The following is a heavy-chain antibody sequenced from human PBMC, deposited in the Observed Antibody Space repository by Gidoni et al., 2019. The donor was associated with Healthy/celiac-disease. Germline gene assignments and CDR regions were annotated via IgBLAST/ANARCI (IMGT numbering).Heavy chain of an antibody. V-gene: IGHV3-7*01. CDR2: IRQDGSEK. CDR3: ARVRGSPIPHYYYGMDF. D-gene: IGHD3-10*01. CDR1: GFTFGRYG. J-gene: IGHJ6*02. Sequence: EVQLVESGGGLVQPGGSLRLHCEASGFTFGRYGMSWVRQAPGTGLEWVANIRQDGSEKYYVDSVNGRFTISRDNAKNSLYLQMNSLRAEDTAVYYCARVRGSPIPHYYYGMDFWGQGTTVTVSS.